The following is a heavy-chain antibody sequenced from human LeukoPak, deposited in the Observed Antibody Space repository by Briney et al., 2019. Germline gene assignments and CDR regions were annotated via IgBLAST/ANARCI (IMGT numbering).Heavy chain of an antibody. CDR2: IYYSGST. CDR3: ARELGARRTQNWFDP. J-gene: IGHJ5*02. CDR1: GGSISSYY. V-gene: IGHV4-59*12. D-gene: IGHD1-26*01. Sequence: SETLSLTCTVSGGSISSYYWSWIRQPPGKGLEWIGYIYYSGSTYYNPSLRSRVTISVDTSKNQFSLKLSSVTAADTAVYYCARELGARRTQNWFDPWGQGTLVTVSS.